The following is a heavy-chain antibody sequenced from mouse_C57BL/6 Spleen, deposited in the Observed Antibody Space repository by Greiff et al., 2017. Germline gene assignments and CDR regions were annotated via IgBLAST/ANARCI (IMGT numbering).Heavy chain of an antibody. CDR2: IYPGDGDT. J-gene: IGHJ3*01. CDR1: GYAFSSSW. D-gene: IGHD2-2*01. Sequence: QVQLQQSGPELVKPGASVKISCKASGYAFSSSWMNWVKQRPGKGLEWIGRIYPGDGDTNYNGKFKGKATLTADKSSSTAYMQLSSLTSEDSAVYFCAREGGYDRAWFAYWGQGTLVTVSA. CDR3: AREGGYDRAWFAY. V-gene: IGHV1-82*01.